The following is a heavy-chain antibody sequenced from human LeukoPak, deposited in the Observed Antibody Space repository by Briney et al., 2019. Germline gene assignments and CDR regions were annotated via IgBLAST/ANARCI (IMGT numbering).Heavy chain of an antibody. CDR2: IYYSGST. J-gene: IGHJ4*02. D-gene: IGHD6-13*01. CDR1: GDSISNYY. Sequence: PSETLSLTCAVSGDSISNYYWSWIRQPPGKGLEWIGYIYYSGSTNQNPSLKSRVTISVDTSKNQFSLKLSSVTTADTAVYYCAIREVVVLDYSSSWYYFDYWGQGTLVTVSS. CDR3: AIREVVVLDYSSSWYYFDY. V-gene: IGHV4-59*12.